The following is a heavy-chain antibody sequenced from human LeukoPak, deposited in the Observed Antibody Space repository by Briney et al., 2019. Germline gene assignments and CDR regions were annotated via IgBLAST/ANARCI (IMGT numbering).Heavy chain of an antibody. CDR1: GFTFSSYS. CDR3: ARDIRRRGSGSV. Sequence: PEGSLRFSCAASGFTFSSYSMNWVRQAPGKGLEWVSSIISSSSYIYYADSVKGRFTISRDNAKNSLYLQMNSLRAEDTAVYYCARDIRRRGSGSVWGQGTTVTVSS. CDR2: IISSSSYI. D-gene: IGHD3-10*01. J-gene: IGHJ6*02. V-gene: IGHV3-21*01.